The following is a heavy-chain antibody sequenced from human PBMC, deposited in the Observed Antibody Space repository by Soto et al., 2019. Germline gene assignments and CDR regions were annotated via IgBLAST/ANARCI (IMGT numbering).Heavy chain of an antibody. D-gene: IGHD6-6*01. J-gene: IGHJ4*02. CDR3: ARHSPQYSSSYTFDY. Sequence: SETLFLTCTVSGGSISSYYWSWIRQPPGKGLEWIGYIYYSGSTNYNPSLKSRVTISVDTSKNQFSLKLSSVTAADTAVYYCARHSPQYSSSYTFDYWGQGTLVTVSS. V-gene: IGHV4-59*08. CDR1: GGSISSYY. CDR2: IYYSGST.